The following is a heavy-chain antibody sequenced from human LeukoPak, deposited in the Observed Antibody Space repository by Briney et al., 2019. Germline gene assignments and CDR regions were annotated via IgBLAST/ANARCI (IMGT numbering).Heavy chain of an antibody. V-gene: IGHV3-23*01. Sequence: GGSLRLSCAASGFTFNSYAMSWVRQVPAKGLEWVSAISSDGGTTYFPDSVKGRFTISRDNSKNTLYLQVNSLRVEDTAVYYCAKGMYRFDYWGQGTLVTVSS. J-gene: IGHJ4*02. CDR2: ISSDGGTT. CDR1: GFTFNSYA. D-gene: IGHD2-8*01. CDR3: AKGMYRFDY.